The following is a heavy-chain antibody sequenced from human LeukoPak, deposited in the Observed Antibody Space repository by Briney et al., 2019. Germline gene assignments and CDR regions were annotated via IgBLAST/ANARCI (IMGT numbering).Heavy chain of an antibody. CDR1: VFTFSNYW. CDR2: INSDGSST. V-gene: IGHV3-74*01. Sequence: GGSLRLSCAASVFTFSNYWMHWVRQPPGKGLVWVSRINSDGSSTTSADSVKGRFTIYRDNAKNTLYLQMNSLRAEATAVYYCPKGGATVIDYWGQGTLVTVYS. CDR3: PKGGATVIDY. D-gene: IGHD4-17*01. J-gene: IGHJ4*02.